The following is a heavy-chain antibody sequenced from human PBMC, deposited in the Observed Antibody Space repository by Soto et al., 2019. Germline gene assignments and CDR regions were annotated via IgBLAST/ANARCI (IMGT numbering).Heavy chain of an antibody. CDR3: ARGRYGDY. V-gene: IGHV1-18*01. J-gene: IGHJ4*02. D-gene: IGHD1-1*01. CDR1: GYTFTSYG. CDR2: ISAHNGNT. Sequence: QVHLVQSGAEVKKPGASVKVSCKASGYTFTSYGITWVRQAPGQGLEWMGWISAHNGNTDYAQKPQGRVIVTRDTSTSTAYMELRSLRSDDTAVYYCARGRYGDYWGQGALVTGSS.